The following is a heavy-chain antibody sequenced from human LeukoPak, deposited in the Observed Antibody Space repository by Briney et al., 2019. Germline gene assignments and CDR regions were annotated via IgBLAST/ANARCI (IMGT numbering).Heavy chain of an antibody. CDR1: GVSISSYY. CDR3: ARGTGDYDFWSGYYLLWFDP. D-gene: IGHD3-3*01. CDR2: IYYSGST. J-gene: IGHJ5*02. Sequence: SETLSLTRTVSGVSISSYYWSWIRQPPGKGLEWIGYIYYSGSTNYNPSLKSRVTISVDTSKNQFSLKLSSVTAADTAVYYCARGTGDYDFWSGYYLLWFDPWGQGTLVTVSS. V-gene: IGHV4-59*01.